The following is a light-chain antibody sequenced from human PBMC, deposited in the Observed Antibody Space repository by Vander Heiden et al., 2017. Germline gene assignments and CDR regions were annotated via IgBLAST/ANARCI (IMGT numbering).Light chain of an antibody. V-gene: IGLV3-19*01. CDR2: GKN. J-gene: IGLJ3*02. CDR1: SLRSYY. CDR3: NARDSSGNHWV. Sequence: SSDMTQESAVSVALGQTVTTTSLRYSLRSYYATWSQQDPAQAPVLVNYGKNNRPSGIADRFSGSSSGNTASLTITGAQAEDEADYCRNARDSSGNHWVFGGGTKLTVL.